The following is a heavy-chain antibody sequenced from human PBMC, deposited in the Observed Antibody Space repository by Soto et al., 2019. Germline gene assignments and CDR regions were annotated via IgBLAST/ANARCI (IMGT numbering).Heavy chain of an antibody. CDR3: ASGVGLTPHYYYYGMDV. Sequence: QVQLVQSGAEVKKPGASVKVSCKASGYTFTSYGISWVRQAPGQGLEWMGWISAYNGNTNYAQKLQGRVTMTTDTSTSTAYMERRSPRSDDTAVYYCASGVGLTPHYYYYGMDVWGQGTTVTVSS. CDR1: GYTFTSYG. J-gene: IGHJ6*02. V-gene: IGHV1-18*01. CDR2: ISAYNGNT.